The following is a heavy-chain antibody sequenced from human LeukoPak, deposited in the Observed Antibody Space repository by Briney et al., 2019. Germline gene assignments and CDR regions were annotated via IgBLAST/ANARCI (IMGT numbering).Heavy chain of an antibody. D-gene: IGHD1-26*01. Sequence: GRSLRLSCAASGFTFSSYGMHWVRQAPGKGLEWVAVISYDGSNKYYADSAKGRFTISRDNSKNTLYLQMNSLRAEDTAVYYCAKDQWELLGSDYWGQGTLVTVSS. V-gene: IGHV3-30*18. CDR3: AKDQWELLGSDY. J-gene: IGHJ4*02. CDR1: GFTFSSYG. CDR2: ISYDGSNK.